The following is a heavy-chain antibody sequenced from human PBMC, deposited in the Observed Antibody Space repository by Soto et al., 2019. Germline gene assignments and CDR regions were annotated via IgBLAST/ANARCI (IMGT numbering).Heavy chain of an antibody. CDR1: GYSFTTYW. CDR2: INPGDSDI. J-gene: IGHJ6*02. CDR3: ARHEQFHYYYYGMDV. Sequence: GESLKISCKASGYSFTTYWIAWVRQMPGKGLEWMGIINPGDSDIRYSPSFQGQVTISADNSISTAYLQWSSLKALDTAMYYCARHEQFHYYYYGMDVWGQGTAVTVSS. V-gene: IGHV5-51*01. D-gene: IGHD4-4*01.